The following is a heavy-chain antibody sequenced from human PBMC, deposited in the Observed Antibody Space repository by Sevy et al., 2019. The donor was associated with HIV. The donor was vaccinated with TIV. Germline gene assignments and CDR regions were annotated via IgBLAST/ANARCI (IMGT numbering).Heavy chain of an antibody. CDR1: GGSVTTGY. CDR2: AYDIGRT. Sequence: SETLSLTCTVSGGSVTTGYWSWIRQPPGKGPEWIGYAYDIGRTAYSPSLKSRVTISLDTTKNQFSLQLNSITAADTAVYYCARVRDYGSGSFSPWFGPWGQGTLVTVSS. V-gene: IGHV4-59*02. D-gene: IGHD3-10*01. J-gene: IGHJ5*02. CDR3: ARVRDYGSGSFSPWFGP.